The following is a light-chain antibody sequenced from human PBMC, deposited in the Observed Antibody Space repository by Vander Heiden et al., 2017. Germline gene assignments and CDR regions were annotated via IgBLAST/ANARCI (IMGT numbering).Light chain of an antibody. CDR2: GVS. V-gene: IGLV2-8*01. CDR1: NSDIGAYNF. CDR3: SSYGGSNNWGD. Sequence: QSALTQPPSASGSPGQSVTISCTGTNSDIGAYNFVSWYQQHPGKAPKLMIYGVSQRPSGVPDRFSGSKSGNTASLTVSGLQAEDEADYYCSSYGGSNNWGDFGTGTKVTVL. J-gene: IGLJ1*01.